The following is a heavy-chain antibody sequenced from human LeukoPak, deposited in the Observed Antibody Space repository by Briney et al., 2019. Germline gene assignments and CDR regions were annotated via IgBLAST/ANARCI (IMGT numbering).Heavy chain of an antibody. J-gene: IGHJ4*02. CDR3: AKASYGDYYFDY. CDR1: GFTFTNYW. Sequence: GGSLRLSCAASGFTFTNYWMHWVRQAPGKGLVWVSRIKSDGSTTNYADSVKGRFTISRDNAKNSLYLQMNSLRAEDTALYYCAKASYGDYYFDYWGQGTLVTVSS. V-gene: IGHV3-74*01. D-gene: IGHD4-17*01. CDR2: IKSDGSTT.